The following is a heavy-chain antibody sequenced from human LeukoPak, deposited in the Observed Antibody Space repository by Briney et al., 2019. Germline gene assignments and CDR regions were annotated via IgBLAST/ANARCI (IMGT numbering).Heavy chain of an antibody. V-gene: IGHV4-59*01. CDR1: GGSISSYY. J-gene: IGHJ5*02. D-gene: IGHD6-13*01. CDR3: AREQQPDVGNWFDP. CDR2: IYYSGST. Sequence: PSETLSLTCTVSGGSISSYYWSWIRQPPGKGLQWIGYIYYSGSTNYNPSLKSRVTISVDTSKNQFSLKLSSVTAADTAVYYCAREQQPDVGNWFDPWGQGTLVTVSS.